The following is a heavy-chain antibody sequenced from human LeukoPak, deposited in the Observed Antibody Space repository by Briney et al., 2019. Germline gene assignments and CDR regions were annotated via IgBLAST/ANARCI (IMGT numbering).Heavy chain of an antibody. CDR3: VRSIFRGINGTLYYFDY. D-gene: IGHD1-7*01. V-gene: IGHV3-21*01. CDR1: GFTFSSYS. J-gene: IGHJ4*02. CDR2: ISSVSSYI. Sequence: GGSLRLSCAASGFTFSSYSLNWVRQAPGRGLEWVSSISSVSSYIYYADSVKGRFTISRDNAKNSLYLQMNSLRAEDTAVFYCVRSIFRGINGTLYYFDYWGQGTLVTVSS.